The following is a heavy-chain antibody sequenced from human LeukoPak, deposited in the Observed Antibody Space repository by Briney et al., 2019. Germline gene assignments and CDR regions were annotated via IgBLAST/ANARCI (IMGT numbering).Heavy chain of an antibody. CDR1: GYSISSGYY. V-gene: IGHV4-38-2*02. Sequence: SETLSLTCTVSGYSISSGYYWGWIRQPPGKGLEWIGSIYHSGSTYYNPSLKSRVTISVDRSKNQFSLKLSSVTAADTAVYYCARTPYSSGWYRGKGAFDIWGQGTMVTVSS. D-gene: IGHD6-19*01. CDR2: IYHSGST. J-gene: IGHJ3*02. CDR3: ARTPYSSGWYRGKGAFDI.